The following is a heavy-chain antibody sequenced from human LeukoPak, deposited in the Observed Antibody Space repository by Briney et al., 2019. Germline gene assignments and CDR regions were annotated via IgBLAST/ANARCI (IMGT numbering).Heavy chain of an antibody. V-gene: IGHV3-23*01. J-gene: IGHJ6*03. D-gene: IGHD3-22*01. Sequence: PGGSLRLSCAASGLTFSSYAMNWVRQAPGKGLEWVSAISGSGGSTYYADSVKGRFTISRDNSKNTLYLQMNSLRAEDTAIYYCAKGGSSSGYYPYYYYYYMDVWGQGTTVTISS. CDR2: ISGSGGST. CDR3: AKGGSSSGYYPYYYYYYMDV. CDR1: GLTFSSYA.